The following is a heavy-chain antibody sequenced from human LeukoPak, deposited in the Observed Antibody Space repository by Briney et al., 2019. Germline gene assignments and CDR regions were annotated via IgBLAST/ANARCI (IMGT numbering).Heavy chain of an antibody. Sequence: PGGSLRLSCAASGFTFSSYAMHWVRQAPGKGLEWVAVISYDGSNKYYADSVKGRFTISRDNSKNTLYLQMNSLRAEDTAVYYCAREGLRRRERDAFDIWGQGTMVTVSS. CDR1: GFTFSSYA. CDR2: ISYDGSNK. D-gene: IGHD5-24*01. CDR3: AREGLRRRERDAFDI. J-gene: IGHJ3*02. V-gene: IGHV3-30-3*01.